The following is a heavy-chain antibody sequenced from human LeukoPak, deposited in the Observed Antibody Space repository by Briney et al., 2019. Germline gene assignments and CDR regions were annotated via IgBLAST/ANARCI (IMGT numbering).Heavy chain of an antibody. CDR1: GFTFDDYA. CDR3: AKGSYGSGSYVDK. V-gene: IGHV3-9*01. D-gene: IGHD3-10*01. CDR2: LSWNSGVI. J-gene: IGHJ4*02. Sequence: PGGSLRLSCAASGFTFDDYAMHWVRQAPGKGLEWVSGLSWNSGVIGYADSVKGRFTISRDNAKNSLYLQMNSLRAEDTAFYYCAKGSYGSGSYVDKWGQGTLVTVSS.